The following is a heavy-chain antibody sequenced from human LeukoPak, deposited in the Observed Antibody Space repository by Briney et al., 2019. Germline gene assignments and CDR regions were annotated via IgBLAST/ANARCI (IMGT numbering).Heavy chain of an antibody. D-gene: IGHD2-2*01. CDR3: ARAQYQLLWEAFDI. CDR2: ISSSSSYI. Sequence: GGSLRLSCAASGFTFSSYSMNWVRQAPGKGLEWVSSISSSSSYIYYADSVKGRFTISRDNAKNSLYLQMNSLRAEDTAVYYCARAQYQLLWEAFDIWGQGTMVTVSS. CDR1: GFTFSSYS. J-gene: IGHJ3*02. V-gene: IGHV3-21*01.